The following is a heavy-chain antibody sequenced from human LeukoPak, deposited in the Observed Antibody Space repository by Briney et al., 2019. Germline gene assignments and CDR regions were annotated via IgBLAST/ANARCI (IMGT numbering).Heavy chain of an antibody. V-gene: IGHV3-30*02. CDR3: ARPHFDY. CDR1: GFTFSSYG. CDR2: IRLDGSNK. Sequence: GSLRLSCAASGFTFSSYGMHWVRQAPGKGLEWVAFIRLDGSNKYYADSVRGRFTISRDNSKNTLYLQMNSLRAEDTALYYCARPHFDYWGQGTLVTVSS. J-gene: IGHJ4*02.